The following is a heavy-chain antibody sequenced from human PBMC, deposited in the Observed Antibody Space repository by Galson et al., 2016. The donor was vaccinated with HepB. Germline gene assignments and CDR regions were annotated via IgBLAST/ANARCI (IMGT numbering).Heavy chain of an antibody. CDR2: IYHSGST. D-gene: IGHD1-26*01. Sequence: TLSLTCTVSGGSISSGGYYWSWIRQYPDKGLEWIGYIYHSGSTYYNPSLKSQLSISVDTPKNQFSLELTSVTAADTAVYYCARVPATTKKNHYGVDVWGQGTTVTVSS. J-gene: IGHJ6*02. CDR3: ARVPATTKKNHYGVDV. V-gene: IGHV4-31*01. CDR1: GGSISSGGYY.